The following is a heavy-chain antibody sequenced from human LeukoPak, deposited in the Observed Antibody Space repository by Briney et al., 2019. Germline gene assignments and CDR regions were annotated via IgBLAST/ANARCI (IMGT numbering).Heavy chain of an antibody. J-gene: IGHJ4*02. Sequence: GGSLRLSCAAPGFTFSSYAMHWVRQAPGKGLEWVAVISYDGSNKYYADSVKGRFTISRDNSKNTLYLQMNSLRAEDTAVYYCARAAVFDYWGQGTLVTVSS. V-gene: IGHV3-30*04. CDR2: ISYDGSNK. CDR3: ARAAVFDY. CDR1: GFTFSSYA.